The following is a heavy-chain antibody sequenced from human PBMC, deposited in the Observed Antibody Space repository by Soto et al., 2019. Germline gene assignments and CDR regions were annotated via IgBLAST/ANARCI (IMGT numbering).Heavy chain of an antibody. CDR2: INPKSGHT. V-gene: IGHV1-2*02. Sequence: ASVKVSCKASGYTCNGYYIHWVRQTPRHGLEWMGWINPKSGHTVLGEKFEDRVTMTRDTSINTVYMELGNLTSDDTAVYYCGRNVEPQQQGPNTRGRFFDPWGQGTLVTVSS. J-gene: IGHJ5*02. CDR3: GRNVEPQQQGPNTRGRFFDP. D-gene: IGHD6-13*01. CDR1: GYTCNGYY.